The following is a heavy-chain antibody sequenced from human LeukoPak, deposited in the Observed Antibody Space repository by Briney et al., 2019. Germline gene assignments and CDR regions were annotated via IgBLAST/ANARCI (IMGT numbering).Heavy chain of an antibody. CDR2: ISGSAGDT. CDR3: AKRGVVVRVFLVGFHKEAYYFDS. Sequence: PGGSLRLSCGVSGITLSNYGMSWVRQAPGKGLEWVADISGSAGDTNYADSAKGRFTISRDNSKNTLFLQMDRLRAEDTAVYFCAKRGVVVRVFLVGFHKEAYYFDSWGQGAQVTVSS. J-gene: IGHJ4*02. V-gene: IGHV3-23*01. D-gene: IGHD3-16*02. CDR1: GITLSNYG.